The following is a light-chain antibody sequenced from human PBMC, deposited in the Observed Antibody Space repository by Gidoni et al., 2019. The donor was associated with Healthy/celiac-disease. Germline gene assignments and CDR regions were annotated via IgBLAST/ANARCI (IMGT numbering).Light chain of an antibody. Sequence: QSALTQPASVSGSPGQSITISCTGTSSDVGCYNYVAWYQQHPGKAPKLMSYDVINRPSGVSNRFSGSKSGNTASLTISGLQAEDEADYYCSSYTSSSTQVFGTGTKVTVL. CDR3: SSYTSSSTQV. CDR2: DVI. V-gene: IGLV2-14*03. CDR1: SSDVGCYNY. J-gene: IGLJ1*01.